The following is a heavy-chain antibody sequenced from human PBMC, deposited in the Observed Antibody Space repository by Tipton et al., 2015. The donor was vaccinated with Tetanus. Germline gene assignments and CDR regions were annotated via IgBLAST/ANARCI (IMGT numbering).Heavy chain of an antibody. V-gene: IGHV1-46*01. D-gene: IGHD1-26*01. CDR3: ARDGGSYYTDY. J-gene: IGHJ4*02. CDR2: IIPSGGNT. CDR1: GYTFTGYY. Sequence: QLVQSGAEVKKPGASVKVSCKASGYTFTGYYMHWVRQAPGQGLEWMGIIIPSGGNTRHAQRFQGRVTMTRDTSTSTVYMELSSLRSEDTAVYYCARDGGSYYTDYWGQGTLVTVSS.